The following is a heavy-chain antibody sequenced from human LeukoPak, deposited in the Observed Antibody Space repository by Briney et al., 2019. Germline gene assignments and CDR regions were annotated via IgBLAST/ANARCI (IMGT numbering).Heavy chain of an antibody. CDR1: GFTFSSYA. D-gene: IGHD2-21*02. Sequence: GSLRLSCAASGFTFSSYAMSWVRQAPGKGLEWVSAISGSGGSTYYADSVKGRFTISRDNSKNTLYLQMNSLRAEDTAVYYCAKPKSRAYCGGDCYPFDYWGQGTLVTVSS. CDR3: AKPKSRAYCGGDCYPFDY. J-gene: IGHJ4*02. CDR2: ISGSGGST. V-gene: IGHV3-23*01.